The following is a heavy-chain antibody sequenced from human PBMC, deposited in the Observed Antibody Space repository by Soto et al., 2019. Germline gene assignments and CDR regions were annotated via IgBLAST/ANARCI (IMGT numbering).Heavy chain of an antibody. Sequence: EVQLLESGGGLVQPGGSLRLSCAASGFTFSSYAMSWVRQAPGKGLEWISGISGSGVSTYYADSVKGRFTISRDNSKNTLYLQMNSLRAEDPAVYYCAKGAWYYDILTGYGYFDYWGQGTRVTVSS. CDR2: ISGSGVST. V-gene: IGHV3-23*01. CDR1: GFTFSSYA. D-gene: IGHD3-9*01. CDR3: AKGAWYYDILTGYGYFDY. J-gene: IGHJ4*02.